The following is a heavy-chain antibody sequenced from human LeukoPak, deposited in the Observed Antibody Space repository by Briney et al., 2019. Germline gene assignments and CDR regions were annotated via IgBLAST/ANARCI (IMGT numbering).Heavy chain of an antibody. Sequence: GGSLRLSCAASGFTFSSYAMSWVRQAPGKGLEWVSAISGSGGSTYYADSVKGRFTISRDNSKNTLYLQMNSLRAEDTAVYYCARVGYSSGWTYYYYYYYMDVWGKGTTVTISS. CDR2: ISGSGGST. D-gene: IGHD6-19*01. CDR1: GFTFSSYA. J-gene: IGHJ6*03. CDR3: ARVGYSSGWTYYYYYYYMDV. V-gene: IGHV3-23*01.